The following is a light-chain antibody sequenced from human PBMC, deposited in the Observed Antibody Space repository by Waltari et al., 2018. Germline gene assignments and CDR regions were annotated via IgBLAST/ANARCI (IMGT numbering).Light chain of an antibody. J-gene: IGLJ3*02. V-gene: IGLV2-23*01. CDR2: ECT. CDR1: SSDIGNYDL. Sequence: QSALTQPASMSGSPGQSITVSCTGTSSDIGNYDLVSWYQQFPGKAPKLIIYECTERPSGISSRFSGSKSGNTAFLTISGLQAEDEADYHCCSYGGPSSWVFSGGTKLTVL. CDR3: CSYGGPSSWV.